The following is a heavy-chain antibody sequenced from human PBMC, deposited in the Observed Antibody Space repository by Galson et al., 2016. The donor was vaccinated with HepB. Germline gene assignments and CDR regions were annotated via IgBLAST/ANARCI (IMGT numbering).Heavy chain of an antibody. CDR2: IWNDGSYK. J-gene: IGHJ4*02. Sequence: LRLSCAASGFTFSSYGMHWVRQAPGKGLEWLAGIWNDGSYKYYVDSVKGRFTISRDNAKNSLYLQMNSLRAEDTAVYYCAREPVRLDDLLTGPPKNPDYWGQGTLVTVSS. V-gene: IGHV3-33*01. D-gene: IGHD3-9*01. CDR3: AREPVRLDDLLTGPPKNPDY. CDR1: GFTFSSYG.